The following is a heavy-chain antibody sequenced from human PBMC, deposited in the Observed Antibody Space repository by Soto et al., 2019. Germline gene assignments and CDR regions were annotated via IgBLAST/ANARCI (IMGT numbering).Heavy chain of an antibody. CDR2: ISYDGLNK. J-gene: IGHJ4*02. Sequence: QVQLVESGGGVVQPGRSLRLSCAASGFTFSHYGMHWVRQAPGKGLEWVAVISYDGLNKYFADSVKGRFTISRDNSKNTLYLQMNSLRAEDTAVYYCAKDRTMIAEARYFDYCGQRTLVTVSS. D-gene: IGHD3-22*01. CDR1: GFTFSHYG. CDR3: AKDRTMIAEARYFDY. V-gene: IGHV3-30*18.